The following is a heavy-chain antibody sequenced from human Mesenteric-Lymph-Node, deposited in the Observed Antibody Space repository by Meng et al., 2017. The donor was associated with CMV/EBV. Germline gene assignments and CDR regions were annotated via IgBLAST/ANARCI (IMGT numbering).Heavy chain of an antibody. CDR1: GGFISSSSYF. CDR2: VYYSGTT. J-gene: IGHJ3*02. V-gene: IGHV4-39*07. CDR3: ARGWGLGYCSSTSCSDLAFDI. Sequence: SETLSLTCTVSGGFISSSSYFWGWIRQPPGMGLEWIGSVYYSGTTYSNPSLKSRVTISVDMSKNQFSLKLSSVTAADTAVYYCARGWGLGYCSSTSCSDLAFDIWGQGTMVTVSS. D-gene: IGHD2-2*01.